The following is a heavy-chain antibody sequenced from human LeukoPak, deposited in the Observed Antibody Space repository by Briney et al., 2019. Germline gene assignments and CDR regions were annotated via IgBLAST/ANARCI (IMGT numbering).Heavy chain of an antibody. CDR2: ISGSGDST. J-gene: IGHJ3*02. CDR1: GFTFSNYP. V-gene: IGHV3-23*01. Sequence: GGSLRLSCAASGFTFSNYPMSWVRQAPGKGLEWVSAISGSGDSTYYADSVKGRFTISRDNSKNTLYLQMNSLRAEDTAVYYCAREYYDSSGYYGGGDAFDIWGQGTMVTVSS. CDR3: AREYYDSSGYYGGGDAFDI. D-gene: IGHD3-22*01.